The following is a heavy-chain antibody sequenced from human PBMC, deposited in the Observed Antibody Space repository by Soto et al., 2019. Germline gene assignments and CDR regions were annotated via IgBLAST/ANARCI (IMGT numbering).Heavy chain of an antibody. Sequence: SETLSLTCTVSGGSISSGGYYWIWIRQHPGKGLEWIGYIYYSGSTYYNPSLKSRVTISVDTSKNQFSLKLSSVTAADTAVYYCARFVIQGSSYAFDIWGQGTMVTVSS. CDR2: IYYSGST. CDR1: GGSISSGGYY. J-gene: IGHJ3*02. D-gene: IGHD1-26*01. CDR3: ARFVIQGSSYAFDI. V-gene: IGHV4-31*03.